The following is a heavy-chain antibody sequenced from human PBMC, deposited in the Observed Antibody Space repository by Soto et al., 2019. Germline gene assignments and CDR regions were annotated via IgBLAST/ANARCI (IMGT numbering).Heavy chain of an antibody. Sequence: QVQLQESGPGLVKPSQTLSLTCTVSGGSISSGDYYWSWIRQPPGKGLEWIGYIYYSGSTYYNPPLKRRIRISVDPSQNPFALKLSSATAADTAVYYCASNDYGDQNPPFPDSWGPGTLVPVSS. J-gene: IGHJ4*02. CDR2: IYYSGST. D-gene: IGHD4-17*01. CDR1: GGSISSGDYY. CDR3: ASNDYGDQNPPFPDS. V-gene: IGHV4-30-4*01.